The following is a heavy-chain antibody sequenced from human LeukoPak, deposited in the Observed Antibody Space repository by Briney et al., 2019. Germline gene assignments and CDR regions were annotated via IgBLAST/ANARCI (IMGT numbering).Heavy chain of an antibody. J-gene: IGHJ4*02. CDR3: ARVTAMVFDY. CDR1: GFTFDDYA. CDR2: ISWNSGSI. Sequence: GGSLRLSCAASGFTFDDYAMHWVRQAPGKGLEWVSGISWNSGSIGYADSVKGRFTISRDNSKNTLYLQMNSLRAEDTAVYYCARVTAMVFDYWGQGTLVTVSS. D-gene: IGHD5-18*01. V-gene: IGHV3-9*01.